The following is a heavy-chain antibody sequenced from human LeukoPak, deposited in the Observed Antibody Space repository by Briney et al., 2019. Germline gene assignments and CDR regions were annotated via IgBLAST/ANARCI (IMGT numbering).Heavy chain of an antibody. CDR2: INHSGST. CDR3: ASVPNQYYDYVWGSYRGYYFDY. J-gene: IGHJ4*02. V-gene: IGHV4-34*01. Sequence: SETLSLTCAVYGGSFSGYYWSWIRQPPGKGLEWIGEINHSGSTNYNPSLKSRVTISVDTSKNQFSLKLSSVTAADTAVYYCASVPNQYYDYVWGSYRGYYFDYWGQGTLVTVSS. D-gene: IGHD3-16*02. CDR1: GGSFSGYY.